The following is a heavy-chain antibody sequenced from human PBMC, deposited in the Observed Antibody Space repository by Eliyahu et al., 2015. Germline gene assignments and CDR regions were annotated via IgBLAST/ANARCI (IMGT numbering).Heavy chain of an antibody. CDR2: IYYXGST. V-gene: IGHV4-39*01. CDR3: ARAPQTMTLPIDY. CDR1: GXSIXSSSYY. Sequence: QLQLQESGPGLVKPSETLSLTCTVXGXSIXSSSYYWGWIRQPPGKGLEWIGSIYYXGSTYYNPSLKSRVTISVDTSKNQFSLKLSSVTAADTAVYYCARAPQTMTLPIDYWGQGTLVTVSS. J-gene: IGHJ4*02. D-gene: IGHD1-14*01.